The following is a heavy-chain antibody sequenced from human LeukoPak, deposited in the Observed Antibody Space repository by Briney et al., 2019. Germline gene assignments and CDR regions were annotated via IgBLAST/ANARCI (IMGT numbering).Heavy chain of an antibody. CDR2: VIPIFGTA. J-gene: IGHJ6*03. CDR3: ARSTMGGASYYYYYMDV. CDR1: GGTFSSYA. D-gene: IGHD1-26*01. V-gene: IGHV1-69*01. Sequence: SVKVSCKASGGTFSSYAISWVRQAPGQGLEWMGGVIPIFGTANYAQKFQGRVTITADESTSTAYMELSSLRSEDTAVYYCARSTMGGASYYYYYMDVWGKGPTVTVSS.